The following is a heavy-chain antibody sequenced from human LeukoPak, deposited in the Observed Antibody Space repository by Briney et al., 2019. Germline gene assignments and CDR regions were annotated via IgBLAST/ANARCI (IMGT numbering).Heavy chain of an antibody. CDR1: GYTFTGYY. CDR3: ARVYVAGFYYYYMDV. CDR2: INPNSGGT. J-gene: IGHJ6*03. Sequence: ASVKVSCKASGYTFTGYYMHWVRQAPGQGLEWMGWINPNSGGTNYAQKFQGRVTMTRDTSISTAYMELSRLRSDDTAVYYRARVYVAGFYYYYMDVWGKGTTVTVSS. D-gene: IGHD5/OR15-5a*01. V-gene: IGHV1-2*02.